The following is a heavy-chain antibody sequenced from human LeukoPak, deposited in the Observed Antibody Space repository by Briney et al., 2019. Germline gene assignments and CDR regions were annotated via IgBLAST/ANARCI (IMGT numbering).Heavy chain of an antibody. CDR2: ISSSGSTI. CDR1: GFTFSDYY. V-gene: IGHV3-11*01. D-gene: IGHD1-26*01. Sequence: PGGSLRLSCAASGFTFSDYYMSWIRQAPGKGLEWVSYISSSGSTIYYADSVKGRFTISRDNAKHSLYLRMNSLRAEDTALYYCARDKGADEGSKFDYWGQGTLVTVSS. CDR3: ARDKGADEGSKFDY. J-gene: IGHJ4*02.